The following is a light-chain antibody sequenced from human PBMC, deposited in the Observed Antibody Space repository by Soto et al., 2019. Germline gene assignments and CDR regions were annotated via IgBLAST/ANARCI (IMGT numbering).Light chain of an antibody. CDR1: RYIRSD. V-gene: IGKV1-6*01. CDR3: QQYGSSLFS. J-gene: IGKJ3*01. Sequence: AIQMTQSPSSLSASEGDRVNITCRASRYIRSDLSWYQQRPGQAPKVLIYGASSSQSGVPSRFSGSGYGTDFTLSISRLEPEDFAVYYCQQYGSSLFSFGPGTKVDIK. CDR2: GAS.